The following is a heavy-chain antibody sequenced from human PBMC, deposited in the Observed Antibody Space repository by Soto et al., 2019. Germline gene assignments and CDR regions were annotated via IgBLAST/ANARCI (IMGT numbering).Heavy chain of an antibody. CDR3: ARVNQLAPKRNAFDI. V-gene: IGHV4-34*01. Sequence: SETLSLTCAVYGGSFSGYYWSWIRQPPWKWLEWIGEINHSGSTNYNPSLKSRVTISVDTSKNQFSLKLSSVTAADTAVYYCARVNQLAPKRNAFDIWGQGTMVTVSS. CDR2: INHSGST. J-gene: IGHJ3*02. D-gene: IGHD1-1*01. CDR1: GGSFSGYY.